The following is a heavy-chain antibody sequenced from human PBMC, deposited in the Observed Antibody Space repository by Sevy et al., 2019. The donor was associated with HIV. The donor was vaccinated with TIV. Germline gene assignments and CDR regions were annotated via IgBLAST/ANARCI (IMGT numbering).Heavy chain of an antibody. D-gene: IGHD3-22*01. V-gene: IGHV4-59*01. CDR3: ARDGYYSDSSGYYHYYFDY. CDR2: IYYSGST. J-gene: IGHJ4*02. CDR1: GGSISSYY. Sequence: SETLSLTCTVSGGSISSYYWSWIRQPPGKGLEWIGYIYYSGSTKYNPSLKSRVSISVDTTKNQFSLKLNSVTAADTAVYYCARDGYYSDSSGYYHYYFDYWGQGILVTVSS.